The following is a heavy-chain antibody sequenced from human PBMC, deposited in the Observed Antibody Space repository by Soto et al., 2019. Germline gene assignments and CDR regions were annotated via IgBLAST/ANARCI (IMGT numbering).Heavy chain of an antibody. CDR2: INWNSVNT. V-gene: IGHV3-20*04. Sequence: EVQLVESGGRVVRPGGSLRLSCAASGFNFDDYGMSWVRQAPGKGLEWVSGINWNSVNTGYVDSVKGRFTISRDNAKSSLYLQINSLRAEDTALYYCARGIDAYNFFDSWGQGTLVTVSS. D-gene: IGHD1-1*01. J-gene: IGHJ4*02. CDR1: GFNFDDYG. CDR3: ARGIDAYNFFDS.